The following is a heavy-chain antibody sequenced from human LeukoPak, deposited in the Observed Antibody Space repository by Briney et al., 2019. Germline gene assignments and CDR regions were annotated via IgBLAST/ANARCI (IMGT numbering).Heavy chain of an antibody. CDR1: GLTLSSYA. CDR3: AKGVRFGDFDY. D-gene: IGHD3-10*01. J-gene: IGHJ4*02. Sequence: GGSLRLSCAASGLTLSSYAVSWVRQAPGRGLEWVSAIGASGSNTYYADSVKGRFTISRDNSKNTLYLQMNSLRAEDTAVYYCAKGVRFGDFDYWGQGTLVTVSS. CDR2: IGASGSNT. V-gene: IGHV3-23*01.